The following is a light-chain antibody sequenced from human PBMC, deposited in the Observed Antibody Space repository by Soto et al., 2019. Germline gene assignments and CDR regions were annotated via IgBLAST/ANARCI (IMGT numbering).Light chain of an antibody. CDR1: QSVTSNY. CDR2: GAS. Sequence: IVLTQSPGTLSLSPGERATLSCRASQSVTSNYIAWYQQKLGQAPRLILFGASSRATGIPDRFSGSGSGTDFSLTISRLEPEDFVVYYCQQYGSSVWTFGQGTKVEIK. CDR3: QQYGSSVWT. J-gene: IGKJ1*01. V-gene: IGKV3-20*01.